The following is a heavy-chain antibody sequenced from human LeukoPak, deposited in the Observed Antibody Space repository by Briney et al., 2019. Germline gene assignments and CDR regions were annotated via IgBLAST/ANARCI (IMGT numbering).Heavy chain of an antibody. D-gene: IGHD1-26*01. J-gene: IGHJ6*03. CDR2: INSDESST. V-gene: IGHV3-74*01. CDR3: ARETLVGANYYYYYYMDV. CDR1: GFTFSSYW. Sequence: GGSLRLSCAASGFTFSSYWMHWVRQAPGKGLVWVSRINSDESSTSYADSVKGRFTISRDNAKNTLYLQMYSLRAEDTAVYYSARETLVGANYYYYYYMDVWGKGTTVTISS.